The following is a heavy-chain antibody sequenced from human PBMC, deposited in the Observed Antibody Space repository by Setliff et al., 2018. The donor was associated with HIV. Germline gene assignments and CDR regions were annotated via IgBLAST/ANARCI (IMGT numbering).Heavy chain of an antibody. CDR2: IFPGDSDT. CDR1: GYSFTTYW. Sequence: GESLKISCKGSGYSFTTYWIVWVRQMPGKGLEWMGIIFPGDSDTRYSPSFQGQVTMTTDTSTSTAYMELRSLRSDDTAVYYCAKSPYSSSWYWGPQNYYGMDVWGQGTTVTVSS. V-gene: IGHV5-51*01. D-gene: IGHD6-13*01. CDR3: AKSPYSSSWYWGPQNYYGMDV. J-gene: IGHJ6*02.